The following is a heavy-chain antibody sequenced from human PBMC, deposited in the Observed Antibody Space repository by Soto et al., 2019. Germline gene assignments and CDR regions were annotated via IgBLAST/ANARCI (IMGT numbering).Heavy chain of an antibody. V-gene: IGHV3-53*04. CDR3: AREAYISSWRRYYMDV. D-gene: IGHD6-13*01. J-gene: IGHJ6*03. CDR1: GFTVSSNY. CDR2: IYSGGST. Sequence: EVQLVESGGGLVQPGGSLRLSCAASGFTVSSNYMSWFRQAPGKGLAWVSVIYSGGSTYYADSVKGRFTISGHNSKNTLYRQMNSLRAEDTAVYYCAREAYISSWRRYYMDVWCKGTTVTVSS.